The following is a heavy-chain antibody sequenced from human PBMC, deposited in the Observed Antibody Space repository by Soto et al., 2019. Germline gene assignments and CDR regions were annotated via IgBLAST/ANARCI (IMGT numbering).Heavy chain of an antibody. J-gene: IGHJ5*02. V-gene: IGHV4-39*07. CDR3: ARAGLRGSYSSSWYWFDP. CDR1: GGSISSSSYY. D-gene: IGHD6-13*01. CDR2: IYYSGST. Sequence: SETLSLTCTVSGGSISSSSYYWGWIRQPPGKGLEWIGSIYYSGSTYYNPSLKSRVTISVDTSKNQFSLKLSSVTAADTAVYYCARAGLRGSYSSSWYWFDPWGQGTLVTVSS.